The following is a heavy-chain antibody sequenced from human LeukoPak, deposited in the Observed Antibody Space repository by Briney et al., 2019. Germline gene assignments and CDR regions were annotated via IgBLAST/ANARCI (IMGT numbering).Heavy chain of an antibody. D-gene: IGHD1-20*01. Sequence: GASVKVSCKASGYTFTGYYMHWVRQAPGQGLEWMGWINPNSGGTNYAQKFQGWVTMTRDTSISTAYMELSRLRSEDTAVYYCARGQGITGTDDAFDIWGQGTMVTVSS. CDR3: ARGQGITGTDDAFDI. CDR2: INPNSGGT. J-gene: IGHJ3*02. CDR1: GYTFTGYY. V-gene: IGHV1-2*04.